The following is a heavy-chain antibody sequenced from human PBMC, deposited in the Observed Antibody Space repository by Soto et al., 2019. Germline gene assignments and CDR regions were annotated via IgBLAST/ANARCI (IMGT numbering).Heavy chain of an antibody. V-gene: IGHV4-34*01. D-gene: IGHD1-1*01. CDR3: AREWEGTSTGYFQH. CDR1: GGSVSSGNYY. Sequence: PSETLSLTCAVYGGSVSSGNYYWSWIRQLPGKGLDWFGEINHSGSTNYNPSLKSRVTISVDTSKTQFSLKLSSVTAADTAVYYCAREWEGTSTGYFQHWGQGTLVTVS. CDR2: INHSGST. J-gene: IGHJ1*01.